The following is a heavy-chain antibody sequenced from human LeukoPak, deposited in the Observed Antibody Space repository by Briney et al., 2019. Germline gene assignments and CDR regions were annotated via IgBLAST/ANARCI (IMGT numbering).Heavy chain of an antibody. Sequence: GSSVKVSCKASGGTFSSYAISWVRQAPGQGLEWMGWMNPNSGNTGYAQKFQGRVTITRNTSISTAYMELSSLRSDDTAVYYCARVLFSGGYGDYGNWFDPWGQGTLVTVSS. CDR2: MNPNSGNT. V-gene: IGHV1-8*03. CDR3: ARVLFSGGYGDYGNWFDP. CDR1: GGTFSSYA. J-gene: IGHJ5*02. D-gene: IGHD4-17*01.